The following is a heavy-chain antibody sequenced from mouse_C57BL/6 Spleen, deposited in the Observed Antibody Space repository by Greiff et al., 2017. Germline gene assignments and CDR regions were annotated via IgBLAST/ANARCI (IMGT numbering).Heavy chain of an antibody. CDR2: IRLKSDNYAT. D-gene: IGHD2-5*01. CDR3: TGSNYVLFAY. J-gene: IGHJ3*01. V-gene: IGHV6-3*01. Sequence: EVMLVESGGGLVQPGGSMKLSCVASGFTFSNYWMNWVRQSPEKGLEWVAQIRLKSDNYATHYAESVKGRFTISRDDSKSSVYLQMNNLRAEDTGIYYCTGSNYVLFAYWGQGTLVTVSA. CDR1: GFTFSNYW.